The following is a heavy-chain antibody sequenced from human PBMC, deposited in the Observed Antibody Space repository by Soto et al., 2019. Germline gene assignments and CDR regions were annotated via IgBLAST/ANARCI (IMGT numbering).Heavy chain of an antibody. CDR2: ISYDGSNK. Sequence: GGSLRLSCAASGFTCSSYWMSWVRQAPGKGLEWVAVISYDGSNKYYADSVKGRFTISRDNSKNTLYLQMNSLRAEDTAVYYCAKDLAARPSSEFDYWGQGTLVTVSS. CDR3: AKDLAARPSSEFDY. D-gene: IGHD6-6*01. CDR1: GFTCSSYW. J-gene: IGHJ4*02. V-gene: IGHV3-30*18.